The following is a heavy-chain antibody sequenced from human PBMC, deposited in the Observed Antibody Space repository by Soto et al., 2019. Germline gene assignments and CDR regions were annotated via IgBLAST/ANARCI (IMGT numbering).Heavy chain of an antibody. J-gene: IGHJ4*02. Sequence: EVQLVESGGGLVQPGGSLRLSCAASGLTLSDHRMAWVRQAPGKGLEWVARIRGTVNRDTTEYAASGKGRFTISRDDSGISLYQQMDSLQTEDTAVYYCARARGRYSWDYWGQGTLFTVS. D-gene: IGHD3-10*01. CDR3: ARARGRYSWDY. CDR2: IRGTVNRDTT. CDR1: GLTLSDHR. V-gene: IGHV3-72*01.